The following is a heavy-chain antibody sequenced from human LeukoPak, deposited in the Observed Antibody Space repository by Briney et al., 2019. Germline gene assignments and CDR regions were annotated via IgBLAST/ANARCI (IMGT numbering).Heavy chain of an antibody. V-gene: IGHV3-21*01. Sequence: GGSLRLSCAASGFTFSSYSMNWVRQAPGKGLEWVSSISSSSSYIYYADSVKGRFTISRDNAKNSLYLQMNTLRAEDTAVYYCARDGYSSAWHHRNLDYWGQGTLVTVSS. CDR3: ARDGYSSAWHHRNLDY. CDR2: ISSSSSYI. D-gene: IGHD6-19*01. J-gene: IGHJ4*02. CDR1: GFTFSSYS.